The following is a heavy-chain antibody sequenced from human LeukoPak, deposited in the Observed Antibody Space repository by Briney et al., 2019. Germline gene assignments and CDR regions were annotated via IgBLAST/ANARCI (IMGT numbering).Heavy chain of an antibody. Sequence: ASVKVSCKVSGYTLTELSMHWVRQPPGKGLEWMGGFDPEDGETIYAQKFQGRVTMTEDTSTDTAYMELSSLRSEDTAVYYCATPRAYSSGWYPRVTEEYYFDYWGQGTLVTVSS. CDR1: GYTLTELS. CDR2: FDPEDGET. D-gene: IGHD6-19*01. CDR3: ATPRAYSSGWYPRVTEEYYFDY. V-gene: IGHV1-24*01. J-gene: IGHJ4*02.